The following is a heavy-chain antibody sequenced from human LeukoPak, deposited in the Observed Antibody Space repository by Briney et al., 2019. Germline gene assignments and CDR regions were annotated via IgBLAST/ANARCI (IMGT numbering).Heavy chain of an antibody. CDR2: IIPIFGTA. CDR1: GGTFSSYA. CDR3: ARDHRDYYDSSGYHDAFDI. Sequence: ASVKVSCKASGGTFSSYAISWVRQAPGQGLEWMGGIIPIFGTANYAQKFQGRVMITADESTSTAYMELSSLRSEDTAVYYCARDHRDYYDSSGYHDAFDIWGQGTMVTVSS. J-gene: IGHJ3*02. D-gene: IGHD3-22*01. V-gene: IGHV1-69*13.